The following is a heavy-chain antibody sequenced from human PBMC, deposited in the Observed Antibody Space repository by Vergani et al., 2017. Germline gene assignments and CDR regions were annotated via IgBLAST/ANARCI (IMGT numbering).Heavy chain of an antibody. CDR1: GSSINPNSSF. D-gene: IGHD2-15*01. V-gene: IGHV4-39*02. J-gene: IGHJ2*01. CDR2: VNYVGRT. CDR3: ARGRVDNWYFDL. Sequence: QLQLQESGPGLVKPSETLSLICTVSGSSINPNSSFWGWIRQSPGKGLEWIGGVNYVGRTYYISSLQSRATAFVDTSKNHFSLNLTSVTAADTAVYYCARGRVDNWYFDLWGRGTLVTVSS.